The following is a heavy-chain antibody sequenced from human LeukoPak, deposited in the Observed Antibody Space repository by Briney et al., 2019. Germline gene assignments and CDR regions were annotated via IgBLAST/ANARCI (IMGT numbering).Heavy chain of an antibody. J-gene: IGHJ5*02. V-gene: IGHV4-30-2*01. CDR3: ARNYWNDPYNWFDP. Sequence: PSQTLSLTCAVSGGSISSGGDSWSWIRQPPGKGLEWIEYIYHSGTTYYNPSLKSRVTISIDRSKNQFSLKLSSVTAADTAVYYCARNYWNDPYNWFDPWGQGTLVTVSS. D-gene: IGHD1-1*01. CDR1: GGSISSGGDS. CDR2: IYHSGTT.